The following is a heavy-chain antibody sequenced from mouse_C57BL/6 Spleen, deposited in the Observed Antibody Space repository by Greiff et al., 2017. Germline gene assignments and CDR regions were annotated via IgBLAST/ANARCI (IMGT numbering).Heavy chain of an antibody. J-gene: IGHJ4*01. CDR2: IDPSDSET. Sequence: QVQLQQPGAELVRPGSSVKLSCKASGYTFTSYWMHWVKQRPIQGLEWIGNIDPSDSETHYNQQFKDKATLTVDKSTSTAYMQLSSLTSEDSAVYCGARYCNYVSYAMDYWGQGTSVTVSS. CDR1: GYTFTSYW. CDR3: ARYCNYVSYAMDY. D-gene: IGHD2-1*01. V-gene: IGHV1-52*01.